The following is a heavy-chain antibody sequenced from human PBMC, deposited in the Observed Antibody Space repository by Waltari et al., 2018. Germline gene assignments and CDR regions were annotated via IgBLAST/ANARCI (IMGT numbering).Heavy chain of an antibody. CDR2: ISSVGDTI. CDR3: ARSRACDY. D-gene: IGHD2-2*01. V-gene: IGHV3-48*04. Sequence: EVQLVESGGGLVEPGGSLRRSCAASGFNFRGYSMNWVRQVPGKGLEWISYISSVGDTIYYADSLKGRLAISRDNAKNSVYLQMNSLRAEDTAVYFCARSRACDYWGQGTLVTVSS. J-gene: IGHJ4*02. CDR1: GFNFRGYS.